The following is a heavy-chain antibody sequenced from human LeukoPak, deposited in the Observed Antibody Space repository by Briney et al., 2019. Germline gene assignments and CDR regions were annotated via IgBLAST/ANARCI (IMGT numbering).Heavy chain of an antibody. Sequence: ASVKVSCKAPGYTFTGYYMHWVRQAPGQGLEWMGWINPNSGGTNYAQKFQGRVTMTRDTSISTAYMELSRLRSDDTAVYYCALYYYDTPESTGTFDPWGQGTLVTVSS. CDR1: GYTFTGYY. CDR2: INPNSGGT. V-gene: IGHV1-2*02. J-gene: IGHJ5*02. D-gene: IGHD3-22*01. CDR3: ALYYYDTPESTGTFDP.